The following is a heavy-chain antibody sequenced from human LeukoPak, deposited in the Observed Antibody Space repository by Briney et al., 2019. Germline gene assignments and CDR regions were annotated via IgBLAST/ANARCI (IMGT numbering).Heavy chain of an antibody. CDR3: ARDLGFPQDGYNWGY. V-gene: IGHV3-30-3*01. J-gene: IGHJ4*02. CDR1: GFTFSSYA. Sequence: PGGSLRLSCAASGFTFSSYAMHWVRQAPGKGLEWVAVISYDGSNKYYADSVKGRFTISRDNSKNTLYLQMNSLRAEDTAVYYCARDLGFPQDGYNWGYWGQGTLVTVSS. CDR2: ISYDGSNK. D-gene: IGHD5-24*01.